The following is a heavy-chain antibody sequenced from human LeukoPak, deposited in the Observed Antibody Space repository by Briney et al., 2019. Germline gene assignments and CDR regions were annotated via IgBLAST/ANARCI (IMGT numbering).Heavy chain of an antibody. D-gene: IGHD2-8*01. Sequence: SQTLSLTCTVSGGSISSGGYYWSWIRQHPGKGLEWIGYIYYSGSTYYNPSLKSRVTISVDTTKNQFSLKQSSVTAADTAVYYCARMLRGAYYFDYWGQGTLVTVSS. V-gene: IGHV4-31*03. CDR1: GGSISSGGYY. J-gene: IGHJ4*02. CDR3: ARMLRGAYYFDY. CDR2: IYYSGST.